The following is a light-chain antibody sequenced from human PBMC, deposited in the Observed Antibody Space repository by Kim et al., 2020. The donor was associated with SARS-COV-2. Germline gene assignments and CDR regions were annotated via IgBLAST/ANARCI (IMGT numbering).Light chain of an antibody. CDR1: NSNIGNNY. V-gene: IGLV1-47*01. CDR3: AAWDDSLSGWM. Sequence: GQSVTFSCSVSNSNIGNNYVYWFQQFPGTAPKLLIHRNNQRPSGVPARFSGSKSGTSASLAISGLRSEDEADYYCAAWDDSLSGWMFGGGTQLTVL. CDR2: RNN. J-gene: IGLJ3*02.